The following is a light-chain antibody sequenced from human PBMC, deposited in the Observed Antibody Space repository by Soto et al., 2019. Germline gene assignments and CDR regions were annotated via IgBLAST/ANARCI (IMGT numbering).Light chain of an antibody. Sequence: QSVLTQPPSASGSPGQSVTISCTGTSSDVGYYNFVSWYQQRPGKAPKLMIYEVNKRPSGVPDRFSGSKSGNTASLTVSGLQPEDEADYYCCSYAGSYTFYVFGTGTKVTVL. CDR2: EVN. CDR1: SSDVGYYNF. J-gene: IGLJ1*01. CDR3: CSYAGSYTFYV. V-gene: IGLV2-8*01.